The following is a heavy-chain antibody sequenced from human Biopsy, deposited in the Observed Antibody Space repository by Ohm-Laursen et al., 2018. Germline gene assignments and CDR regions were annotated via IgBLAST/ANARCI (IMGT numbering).Heavy chain of an antibody. CDR1: GDSLTSGPEN. CDR2: IYSGGNT. D-gene: IGHD6-19*01. J-gene: IGHJ4*02. V-gene: IGHV4-61*01. CDR3: ARGRRTSGWPYFDN. Sequence: GTLSLTCTVSGDSLTSGPENWSWIRQPPGQGLEYIGFIYSGGNTNYNPSLKNRVTMSVDTSKNQFYLKLYSVTAADTAVYYCARGRRTSGWPYFDNWGQGALVIVSP.